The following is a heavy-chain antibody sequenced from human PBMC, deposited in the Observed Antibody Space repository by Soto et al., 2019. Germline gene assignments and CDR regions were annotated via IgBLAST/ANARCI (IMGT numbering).Heavy chain of an antibody. D-gene: IGHD2-2*01. CDR1: GGTCSSYA. CDR3: ARDPYEYQPHYYYYGMDV. J-gene: IGHJ6*02. Sequence: QVQLVQSGAEVKKPGSSVKVSCKASGGTCSSYAISWVRQAPGQGLEWMGGSIPIFGKANYAQKFQGRVTISADESTSTAYMELSSLRSEDAAVYYCARDPYEYQPHYYYYGMDVWGQGTTVTVSS. V-gene: IGHV1-69*01. CDR2: SIPIFGKA.